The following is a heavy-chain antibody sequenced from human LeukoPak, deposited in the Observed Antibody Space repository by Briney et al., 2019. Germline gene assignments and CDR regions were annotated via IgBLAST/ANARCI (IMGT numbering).Heavy chain of an antibody. CDR3: ARTRSRRDAFDI. CDR1: GYTFTSHY. V-gene: IGHV1-46*01. Sequence: ASVKVSCKASGYTFTSHYMQWVRQDPGQGLEWMGIINPTGGSTNYAQKFQGRVTMTRDTSTSTVYMELSSLRSEDTAVYYCARTRSRRDAFDIWGQGTMVTVSS. J-gene: IGHJ3*02. CDR2: INPTGGST.